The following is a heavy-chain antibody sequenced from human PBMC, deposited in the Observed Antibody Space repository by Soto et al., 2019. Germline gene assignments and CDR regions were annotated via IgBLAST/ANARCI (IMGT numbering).Heavy chain of an antibody. V-gene: IGHV1-2*02. J-gene: IGHJ6*02. CDR1: GCTFSSYT. Sequence: ASVKVSCKASGCTFSSYTITWVRQAPGQGLEWMGWINPNSGNTDYAQKFQGRVTITRDTSISTAYMELSRLRSDDTAVYYCARETYSSGWNTEYYYYCMDGWGQGTTVTFSS. CDR2: INPNSGNT. D-gene: IGHD6-19*01. CDR3: ARETYSSGWNTEYYYYCMDG.